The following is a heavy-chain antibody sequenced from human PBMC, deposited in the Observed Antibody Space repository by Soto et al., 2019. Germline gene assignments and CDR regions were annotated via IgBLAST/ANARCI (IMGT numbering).Heavy chain of an antibody. CDR1: GFSLSTSGVG. Sequence: QITLKESGPTLVKPTQTLTLTCTFSGFSLSTSGVGVGWIRQPPGKALEWLALIYWDDDKRYSPSLKSRLTITKDTSKNQVVLTMTNMDPVDTATYYCALTRAYYDYIWGSFSGGDDAFDIWGQGTMVTVSS. CDR2: IYWDDDK. CDR3: ALTRAYYDYIWGSFSGGDDAFDI. D-gene: IGHD3-16*01. J-gene: IGHJ3*02. V-gene: IGHV2-5*02.